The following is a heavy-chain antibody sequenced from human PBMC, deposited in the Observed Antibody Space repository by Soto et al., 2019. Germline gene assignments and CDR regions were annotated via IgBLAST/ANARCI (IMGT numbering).Heavy chain of an antibody. CDR1: GFNVSSNS. CDR3: ARHVWLES. CDR2: IHSDANT. J-gene: IGHJ5*01. Sequence: GGSLRLSCAASGFNVSSNSMIWVRQAPGKGLEWLSLIHSDANTKYADSVKGRFTISRDSFENTVYLQMNSLRAEDTAVYYCARHVWLESWGQGTLVTVSS. V-gene: IGHV3-53*01.